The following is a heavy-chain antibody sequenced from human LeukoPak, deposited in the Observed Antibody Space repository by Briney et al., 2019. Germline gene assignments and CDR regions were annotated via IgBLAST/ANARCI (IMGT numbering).Heavy chain of an antibody. V-gene: IGHV4-39*07. CDR3: ARDRPYGSGSYYRDYFDY. CDR2: IYHSGST. CDR1: GGSISSDSYY. Sequence: SETLSLTCTVPGGSISSDSYYWAWIRQPPGKGLEWIGEIYHSGSTNYNPSLKSRVTISVDKSKNQFSLKLSSVTAADTAVYYCARDRPYGSGSYYRDYFDYWGQGTLVTVSS. J-gene: IGHJ4*02. D-gene: IGHD3-10*01.